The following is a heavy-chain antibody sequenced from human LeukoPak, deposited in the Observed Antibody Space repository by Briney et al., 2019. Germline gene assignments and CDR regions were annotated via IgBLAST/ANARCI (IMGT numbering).Heavy chain of an antibody. J-gene: IGHJ6*03. D-gene: IGHD3-3*01. CDR3: ARCTWIFGAPRDYYYMDV. CDR2: ISSSGSTI. CDR1: GFTFSDYY. V-gene: IGHV3-11*04. Sequence: GGSLRLSCAASGFTFSDYYMSWIRQAPGKGLEWVSYISSSGSTIYYADSVKGRFTISRDNAKNSLYLQMNSLRAEDTAVYYCARCTWIFGAPRDYYYMDVWGKGTTVTVSS.